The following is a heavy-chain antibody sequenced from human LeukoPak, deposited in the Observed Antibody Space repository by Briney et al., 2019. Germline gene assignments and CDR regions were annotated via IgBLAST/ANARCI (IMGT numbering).Heavy chain of an antibody. CDR1: GFRITSSG. CDR2: VSSDGSWE. V-gene: IGHV3-33*01. J-gene: IGHJ4*02. D-gene: IGHD1-1*01. Sequence: GTSLRLSCVASGFRITSSGMHWVRQAPGKGLEWVACVSSDGSWEYCADSVKGRFTVSRDVFKNTLNLQMDALRVEDTAVYYCAGGRGTWNDGYFALWGQGTQVIVSS. CDR3: AGGRGTWNDGYFAL.